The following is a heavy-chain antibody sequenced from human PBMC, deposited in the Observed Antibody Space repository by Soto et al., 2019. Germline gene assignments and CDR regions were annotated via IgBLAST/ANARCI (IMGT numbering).Heavy chain of an antibody. V-gene: IGHV4-59*08. CDR1: GVSISSYY. CDR3: ARRYGDAFDI. D-gene: IGHD4-17*01. CDR2: IYYSGST. J-gene: IGHJ3*02. Sequence: QVQLQESGPGLVKPSETLSLTCTVSGVSISSYYWSWIRQPPGKGLEWIGYIYYSGSTNYSPSLKGRVTISVDASKTQFSLKLSSVPAADTAVYYCARRYGDAFDIWGQGTMVTVSS.